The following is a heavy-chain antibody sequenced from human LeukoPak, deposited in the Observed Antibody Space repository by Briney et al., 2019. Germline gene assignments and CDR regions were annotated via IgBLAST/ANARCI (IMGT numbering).Heavy chain of an antibody. V-gene: IGHV4-59*08. Sequence: SETLSLTCSVPGGSISSYYWSWIRQPPGKGLGWIGYIYYSGSTNHNPSLKSRVTISVDTSKNQVSLKLSSVTAADTAVYYCARXSGSSGAFDYWGQGTLVTVSS. CDR1: GGSISSYY. CDR3: ARXSGSSGAFDY. J-gene: IGHJ4*02. CDR2: IYYSGST. D-gene: IGHD6-6*01.